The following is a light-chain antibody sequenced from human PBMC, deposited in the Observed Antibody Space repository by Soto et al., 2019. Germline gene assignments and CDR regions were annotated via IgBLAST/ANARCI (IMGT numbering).Light chain of an antibody. CDR2: GAS. V-gene: IGKV3-20*01. CDR3: QQYGGSPRT. CDR1: ESVSSSY. J-gene: IGKJ1*01. Sequence: ENVLTQSPGTLSLSPGERATLSCRASESVSSSYLAWYQQKPGQAPRLLIYGASTRATGIPDRFSGSGSGTDFTLTISRLEPEDSAVFYCQQYGGSPRTFGQGTKVEI.